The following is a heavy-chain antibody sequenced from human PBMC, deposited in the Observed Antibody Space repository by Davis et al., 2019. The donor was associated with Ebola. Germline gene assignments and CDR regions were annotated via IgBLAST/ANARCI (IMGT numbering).Heavy chain of an antibody. CDR3: AKVAGNNWFDP. CDR1: GFTFSTYG. J-gene: IGHJ5*02. CDR2: IWYDGSNK. Sequence: PGGSLRLSCAASGFTFSTYGMHWVRQAPGKGLDWVAVIWYDGSNKYYADSVKGRFTISRDNSKNTLYLQMNSLRAEDTAVYYCAKVAGNNWFDPWGQGTLVTVSS. V-gene: IGHV3-33*06. D-gene: IGHD6-19*01.